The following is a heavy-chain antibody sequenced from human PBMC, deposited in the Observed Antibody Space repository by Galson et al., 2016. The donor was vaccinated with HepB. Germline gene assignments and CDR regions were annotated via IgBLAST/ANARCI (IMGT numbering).Heavy chain of an antibody. V-gene: IGHV1-18*04. J-gene: IGHJ6*03. CDR3: ARAYFGSWSRINYDYCMDV. Sequence: SVKVSCKASGYSFTSYGISWVRQAPGQGLEWMGWISTYTAHTNFAQTHQVRATMTTDTSTRTAHRELRRLTPDDTAVYYCARAYFGSWSRINYDYCMDVWGKGTTVTVSS. CDR2: ISTYTAHT. D-gene: IGHD3-3*01. CDR1: GYSFTSYG.